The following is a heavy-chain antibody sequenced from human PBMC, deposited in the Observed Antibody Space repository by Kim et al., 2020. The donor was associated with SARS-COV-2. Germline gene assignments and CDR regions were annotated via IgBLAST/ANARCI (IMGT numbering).Heavy chain of an antibody. D-gene: IGHD3-3*01. Sequence: SETLSLTCTVSGGSISSYYWSWIRQPPGKGLEWIGYIYYSGSTNYNPSLKSRVTISVDTSKNQFSLKLSSVTAADTAVYYCARHGDDFWSGYYVGWFDPWGQGTLVTVSS. J-gene: IGHJ5*02. V-gene: IGHV4-59*08. CDR2: IYYSGST. CDR3: ARHGDDFWSGYYVGWFDP. CDR1: GGSISSYY.